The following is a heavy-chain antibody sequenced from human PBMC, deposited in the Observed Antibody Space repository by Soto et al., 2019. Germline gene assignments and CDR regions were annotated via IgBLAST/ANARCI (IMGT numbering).Heavy chain of an antibody. D-gene: IGHD2-21*01. CDR3: ARNWEVGDSSNWFDP. Sequence: PSETLSLTCIVSGGSIISTRHYWGWLRQPPGKGLEWIGNVYSGGSTSYNPSLQSRVTVSADTSKNQFSLNLSSVTAADTAVYYCARNWEVGDSSNWFDPWGQGILVTVSS. V-gene: IGHV4-39*01. CDR2: VYSGGST. J-gene: IGHJ5*02. CDR1: GGSIISTRHY.